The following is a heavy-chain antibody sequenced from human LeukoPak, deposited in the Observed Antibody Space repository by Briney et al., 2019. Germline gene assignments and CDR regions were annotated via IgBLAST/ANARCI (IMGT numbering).Heavy chain of an antibody. Sequence: GGSLRLSCAVSGITLSNYGMSWVRQAPGKGLEWVAGISGSGGRTNYADSVKGRFTVSRDNPKNTLYLQMNSLRAEDTAVYFCAKRGVVIRVILVGFHKEAYYFDSWGQGALVTVSS. D-gene: IGHD3-22*01. J-gene: IGHJ4*02. CDR1: GITLSNYG. V-gene: IGHV3-23*01. CDR3: AKRGVVIRVILVGFHKEAYYFDS. CDR2: ISGSGGRT.